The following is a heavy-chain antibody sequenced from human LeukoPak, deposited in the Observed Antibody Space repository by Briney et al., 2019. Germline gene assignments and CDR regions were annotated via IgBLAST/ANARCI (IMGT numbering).Heavy chain of an antibody. Sequence: KSGGSLRLSCAASGFTFSSYSMNWVRQAPGKGLEWVSFISSSSAYISYTDSVKGRFTISRDNAKNSLYLQMNNPRAEDTSVYYCAKKMDDAFDIWGQGTMVTVSS. CDR1: GFTFSSYS. J-gene: IGHJ3*02. CDR3: AKKMDDAFDI. CDR2: ISSSSAYI. D-gene: IGHD5-24*01. V-gene: IGHV3-21*01.